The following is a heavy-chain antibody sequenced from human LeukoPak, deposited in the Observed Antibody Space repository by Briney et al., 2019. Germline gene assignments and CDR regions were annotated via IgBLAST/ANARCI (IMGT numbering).Heavy chain of an antibody. CDR2: INPNSGGT. J-gene: IGHJ5*02. V-gene: IGHV1-2*02. Sequence: ASVKVSCKASGYTFTGYYMHWVRQAPGQGLEWMGWINPNSGGTNYAQKFQGRVTMTRDTSISTAYMELSRLRSDDTAVYYCARDFHSSGWYGGFDPWGQGTLVTVSS. D-gene: IGHD6-19*01. CDR3: ARDFHSSGWYGGFDP. CDR1: GYTFTGYY.